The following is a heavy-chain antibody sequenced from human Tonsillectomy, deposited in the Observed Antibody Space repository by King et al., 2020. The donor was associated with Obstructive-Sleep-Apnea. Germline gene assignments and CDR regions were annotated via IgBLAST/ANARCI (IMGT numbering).Heavy chain of an antibody. V-gene: IGHV3-21*01. D-gene: IGHD2-21*01. CDR3: ARVNEGDSYLDY. CDR2: ISRSSSYI. CDR1: GFTFSTYN. J-gene: IGHJ4*02. Sequence: VQLVESGGGLVKPGGSLRLSCAASGFTFSTYNMNWVRQAPGKGLEWGSSISRSSSYIYYAEAVKGRYTISRDIAKNSLYLQMNSLRAEDTAVYYCARVNEGDSYLDYWGQGTQVTVSS.